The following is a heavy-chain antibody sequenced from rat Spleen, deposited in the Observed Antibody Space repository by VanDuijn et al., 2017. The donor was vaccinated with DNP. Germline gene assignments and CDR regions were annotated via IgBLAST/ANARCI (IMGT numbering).Heavy chain of an antibody. CDR1: GFTFSDYN. V-gene: IGHV5S10*01. Sequence: EVQLVESGGGLVQPGSSLKLSCVVSGFTFSDYNMAWVRQAPKKGLEWVATIIYDSSDTYYGDSVKGRFTVSRDNARNTLYLQMDNLRSEDTATYYCSTADYGSYWGQGTLVSVSS. D-gene: IGHD1-2*01. CDR3: STADYGSY. CDR2: IIYDSSDT. J-gene: IGHJ3*01.